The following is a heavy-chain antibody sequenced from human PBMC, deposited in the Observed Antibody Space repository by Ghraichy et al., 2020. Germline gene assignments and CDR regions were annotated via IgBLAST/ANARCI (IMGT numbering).Heavy chain of an antibody. CDR3: AKNVGWLTFPGYYFDY. J-gene: IGHJ4*02. CDR1: GFTFSSYA. CDR2: ISGSGGST. D-gene: IGHD5-12*01. Sequence: GGSLRLSCAASGFTFSSYAMSWVRQAPGKGLEWVSAISGSGGSTYYADSVKGRFTISRDNSKNTLYLQMNSLRAEDTAVYYCAKNVGWLTFPGYYFDYWGQGTLVTVSS. V-gene: IGHV3-23*01.